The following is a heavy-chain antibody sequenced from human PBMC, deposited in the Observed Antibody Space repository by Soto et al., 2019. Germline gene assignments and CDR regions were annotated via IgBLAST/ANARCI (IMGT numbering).Heavy chain of an antibody. V-gene: IGHV1-18*01. CDR1: GYTFTSYG. CDR3: AREGDIVLMVYTYRMYG. Sequence: VTVSCTASGYTFTSYGISWVRQAPGQGLEWMGWISAYNGNTNYAQKLQGRVTMTTDTSTSTAYMELRSLRSDDTAVYYCAREGDIVLMVYTYRMYGSGQRTTVTV. D-gene: IGHD2-8*01. J-gene: IGHJ6*02. CDR2: ISAYNGNT.